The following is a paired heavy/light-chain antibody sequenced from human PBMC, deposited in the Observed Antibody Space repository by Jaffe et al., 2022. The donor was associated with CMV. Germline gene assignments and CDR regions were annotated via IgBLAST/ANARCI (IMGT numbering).Light chain of an antibody. CDR1: ESVGTN. CDR3: QQYNSWPFT. V-gene: IGKV3-15*01. Sequence: EIVMTQSPATLSVSPGERATLSCRASESVGTNLAWYQQTLGQAPRLLISGASTRAAGIPARFSGSGSGTEFTLTISSLQSEDFAVYHCQQYNSWPFTFGGGTKVEIK. J-gene: IGKJ4*01. CDR2: GAS.
Heavy chain of an antibody. CDR3: ARHERAMATPYSSAWRAFDL. CDR1: GGSISTYY. D-gene: IGHD6-19*01. J-gene: IGHJ3*01. V-gene: IGHV4-59*08. CDR2: IQSSGIT. Sequence: QVQLQESGPGLVKPSETLSLTCTVSGGSISTYYWNWIRQSPGKGLECIGFIQSSGITNYSPSLESRVTISADTSKNQFSLKLKSVTAADTAVYYCARHERAMATPYSSAWRAFDLWGQGTTVIVSS.